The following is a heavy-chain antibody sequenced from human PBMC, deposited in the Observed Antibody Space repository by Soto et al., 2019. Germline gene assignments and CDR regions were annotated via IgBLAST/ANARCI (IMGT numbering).Heavy chain of an antibody. Sequence: QVQLVESGGGVVQPGRSLRLSCAASGFTFTSYAMHWVRQDPGKGLEWVALISYDGSDKYYADSVKGRFTISRDNSKKTLYLQMNSLRAEDTAVYYCARVVDDGTGYYPFDSWGQGTLVTVSS. D-gene: IGHD3-22*01. J-gene: IGHJ4*02. CDR3: ARVVDDGTGYYPFDS. V-gene: IGHV3-30-3*01. CDR2: ISYDGSDK. CDR1: GFTFTSYA.